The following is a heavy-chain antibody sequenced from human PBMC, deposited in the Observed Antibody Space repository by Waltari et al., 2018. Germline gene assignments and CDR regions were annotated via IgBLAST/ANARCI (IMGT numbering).Heavy chain of an antibody. CDR1: GGSFSGYY. CDR2: INLSGST. V-gene: IGHV4-34*01. D-gene: IGHD6-13*01. Sequence: QVQLQQWGAGLLKPSETLSLTCAVSGGSFSGYYWSWIRQPPGKGLEWIGEINLSGSTNYNPSLKSRVTISVDTSKNQFSLKLSSVTAADTAVYYCAVNSAGAAAGAHDYWGQGTLVTVSS. J-gene: IGHJ4*02. CDR3: AVNSAGAAAGAHDY.